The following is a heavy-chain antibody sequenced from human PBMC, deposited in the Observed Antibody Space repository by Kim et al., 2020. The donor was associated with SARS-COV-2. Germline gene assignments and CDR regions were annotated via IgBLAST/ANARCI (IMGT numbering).Heavy chain of an antibody. Sequence: GGSLRLSCVASGFTFSRYAMSWVRQAPGKGLEWVSAISGSGGSTYYADSVKGRFAIFRDNSKNTLSLQMNSLIAEDTSVYFWAKAYGDDYGDQLVYWCQG. CDR1: GFTFSRYA. J-gene: IGHJ4*02. CDR2: ISGSGGST. CDR3: AKAYGDDYGDQLVY. V-gene: IGHV3-23*01. D-gene: IGHD4-17*01.